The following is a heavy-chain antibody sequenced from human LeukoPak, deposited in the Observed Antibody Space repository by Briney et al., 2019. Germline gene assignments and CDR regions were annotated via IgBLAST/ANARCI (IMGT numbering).Heavy chain of an antibody. CDR1: GGSISSGDYY. D-gene: IGHD4-17*01. V-gene: IGHV4-30-4*08. J-gene: IGHJ4*02. Sequence: SQTLSLTCTVSGGSISSGDYYWSWIRQPPGKGLEWIGEINHSGSTNYNPSLKSRVTISVDTSKNQFSLKLSSVTAADTAVYYCAGPSSHGDYAPTDRIDYWGQGTLVTVSS. CDR2: INHSGST. CDR3: AGPSSHGDYAPTDRIDY.